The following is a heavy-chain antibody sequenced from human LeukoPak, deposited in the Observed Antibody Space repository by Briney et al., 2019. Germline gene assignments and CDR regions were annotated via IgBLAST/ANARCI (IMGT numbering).Heavy chain of an antibody. J-gene: IGHJ3*02. CDR1: GGSISGSY. CDR3: ATDLPDPLYGAVIGSAFHI. Sequence: SETLSLTCTVSGGSISGSYWSWIRQSAGKGLEWIGRIYSSGSTDYNPSLKSRLTILVDTSKNQVSLRLGSLTAADTAVYYCATDLPDPLYGAVIGSAFHIWGQGTMVTVSS. V-gene: IGHV4-4*07. D-gene: IGHD3-3*01. CDR2: IYSSGST.